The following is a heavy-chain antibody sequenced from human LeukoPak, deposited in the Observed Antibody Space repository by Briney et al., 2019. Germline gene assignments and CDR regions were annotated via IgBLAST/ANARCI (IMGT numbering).Heavy chain of an antibody. Sequence: SETLSLTCTVSGGSISSYYWSWIRQPPGKGLEWIGYIYYSGSTNYNPSLKSRVTISVDASKNQFSLKLSSVTAADTAVYYCARGGYSSGWSPLLFDPWGQGTLVTVSS. D-gene: IGHD6-19*01. V-gene: IGHV4-59*01. J-gene: IGHJ5*02. CDR1: GGSISSYY. CDR3: ARGGYSSGWSPLLFDP. CDR2: IYYSGST.